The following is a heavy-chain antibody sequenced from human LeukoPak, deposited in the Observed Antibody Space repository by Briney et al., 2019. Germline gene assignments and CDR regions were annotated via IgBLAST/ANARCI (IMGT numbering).Heavy chain of an antibody. CDR2: IYYSGST. V-gene: IGHV4-31*03. CDR3: ARVGTDRPFDY. CDR1: GGSISSGGYY. D-gene: IGHD1-26*01. J-gene: IGHJ4*02. Sequence: SETLSLTCTVSGGSISSGGYYWSWIRQHPGKGLEWIGYIYYSGSTYYNPSLKSRVTISVDTSKNQFSLKLSSVTAADTAVYYCARVGTDRPFDYWGQETLVTVSS.